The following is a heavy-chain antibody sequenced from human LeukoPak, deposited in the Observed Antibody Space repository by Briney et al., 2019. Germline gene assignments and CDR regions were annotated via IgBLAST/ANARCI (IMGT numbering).Heavy chain of an antibody. CDR3: AKDYCTSANYLSLCYMDV. Sequence: GGSLRLSCAASGFTFSSYAMSWVRQAPGKGLEWVSVISGSGSSRNYADSVTGRFTISRDNSKNTLYVQMNSLRAEDTAVYYCAKDYCTSANYLSLCYMDVWGKGTTVTVSS. CDR2: ISGSGSSR. CDR1: GFTFSSYA. V-gene: IGHV3-23*01. D-gene: IGHD2-8*01. J-gene: IGHJ6*03.